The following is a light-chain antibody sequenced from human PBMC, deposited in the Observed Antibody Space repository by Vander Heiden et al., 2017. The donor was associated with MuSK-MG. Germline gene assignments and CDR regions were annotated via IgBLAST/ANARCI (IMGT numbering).Light chain of an antibody. Sequence: SSQSLLHSNGYNYLDWYLQKAGQSPQLLIYLGSNRASGVPDRFSGSGSGTDFTLKISRVEAEDFGVYYCMQALQSPRTFGQGTKVEIK. V-gene: IGKV2-28*01. J-gene: IGKJ1*01. CDR2: LGS. CDR1: QSLLHSNGYNY. CDR3: MQALQSPRT.